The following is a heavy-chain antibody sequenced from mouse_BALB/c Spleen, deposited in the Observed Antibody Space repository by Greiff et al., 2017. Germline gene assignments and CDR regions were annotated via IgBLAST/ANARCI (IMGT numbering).Heavy chain of an antibody. D-gene: IGHD1-1*01. V-gene: IGHV5-6-5*01. CDR3: ARGSLWPDY. J-gene: IGHJ2*01. CDR1: GFTFSSYA. Sequence: DVKLVESGGGLVKPGGSLKLSCAASGFTFSSYAMSWVRQTPEKRLEWVASISSGGSTYYPDSVKGRFTISRDNARNILYLQMSSLRSEDTAMYYCARGSLWPDYWGQGTTLTVSS. CDR2: ISSGGST.